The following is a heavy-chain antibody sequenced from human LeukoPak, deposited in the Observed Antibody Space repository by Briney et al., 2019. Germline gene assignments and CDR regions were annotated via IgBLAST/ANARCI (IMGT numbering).Heavy chain of an antibody. V-gene: IGHV4-34*01. J-gene: IGHJ4*02. D-gene: IGHD3-22*01. CDR3: ARVIYYYDIPDAGNDY. Sequence: SETLSLTCAVYGGSFSGYYWSWLRQPPGKGLEWIGEINHSGSTNYNPSLKSRVTISVDTSKNQFSLKLSSVTAADTAVYYCARVIYYYDIPDAGNDYWGQGTLVTVSS. CDR2: INHSGST. CDR1: GGSFSGYY.